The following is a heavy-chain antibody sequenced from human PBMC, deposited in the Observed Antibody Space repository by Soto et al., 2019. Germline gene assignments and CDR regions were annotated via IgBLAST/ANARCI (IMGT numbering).Heavy chain of an antibody. CDR2: MNPNSGNT. CDR3: ARERTGTTDY. CDR1: GYTFTSYD. J-gene: IGHJ4*02. V-gene: IGHV1-8*01. D-gene: IGHD1-1*01. Sequence: QVQPVQSGAEVKKPGASVKVSCKASGYTFTSYDINWVRQATGQGLEWMGWMNPNSGNTGYAQKFPGRVTMTRNTSIRTAYMELSRLRSEDTAVYYWARERTGTTDYWGQGTLVTVSS.